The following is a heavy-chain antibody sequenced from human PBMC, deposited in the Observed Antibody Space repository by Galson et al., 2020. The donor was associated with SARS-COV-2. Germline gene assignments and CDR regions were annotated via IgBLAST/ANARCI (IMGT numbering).Heavy chain of an antibody. Sequence: ASETLSLTCAVSGASMSNSPYYWGWIRPRPGKGLEWIGHIYYSGHTYYNPSLKSRVTISIDTSKKKFFLNLNSVTAADTAVYFCSRGEDGYNYRPFDYGGRGMLVTGSS. CDR2: IYYSGHT. V-gene: IGHV4-31*11. CDR1: GASMSNSPYY. J-gene: IGHJ4*01. D-gene: IGHD5-12*01. CDR3: SRGEDGYNYRPFDY.